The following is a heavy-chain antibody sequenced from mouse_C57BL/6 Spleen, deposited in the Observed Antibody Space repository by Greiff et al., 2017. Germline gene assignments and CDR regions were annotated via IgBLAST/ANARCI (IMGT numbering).Heavy chain of an antibody. CDR3: ARNIEEDDGAMDD. CDR2: IYPGGGDT. CDR1: GYAFSSSW. J-gene: IGHJ4*01. V-gene: IGHV1-82*01. Sequence: VQLQQSGAELVKPGASVKLSCKASGYAFSSSWMHWVKQRPGRGLEWIGRIYPGGGDTNYNGKFKGKATLTEDKASSTAYMQLSSLTSEDSAVYYCARNIEEDDGAMDDWGQGTSVTVSS. D-gene: IGHD1-3*01.